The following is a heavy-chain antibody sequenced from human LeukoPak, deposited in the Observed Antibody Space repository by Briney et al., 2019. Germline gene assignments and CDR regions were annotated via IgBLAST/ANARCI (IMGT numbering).Heavy chain of an antibody. J-gene: IGHJ4*02. CDR2: INPNSGGT. CDR1: GYTFTGYY. CDR3: ARDPGDNWNDMDY. D-gene: IGHD1-1*01. V-gene: IGHV1-2*06. Sequence: GASVKVSCKASGYTFTGYYMHWVRQAPGQGLEWMGRINPNSGGTNYAQKFQGRVTMTRDTSISTAYMVLSRLRSDDTAVYYCARDPGDNWNDMDYWGQGTLVTVSS.